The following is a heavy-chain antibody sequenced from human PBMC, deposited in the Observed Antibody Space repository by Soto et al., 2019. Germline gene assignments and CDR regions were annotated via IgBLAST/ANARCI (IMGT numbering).Heavy chain of an antibody. CDR3: ASDCSGGSCYSHYFDY. CDR2: INPNSGGT. V-gene: IGHV1-2*04. CDR1: GYTFTGYY. D-gene: IGHD2-15*01. J-gene: IGHJ4*02. Sequence: GAPVKVSCKASGYTFTGYYMHWVRQAPGQGLEWMGWINPNSGGTNYAQKFQGWVTMTRDTSISTAYMELSRLRSEDTAVYYCASDCSGGSCYSHYFDYWGQGTLVTVSS.